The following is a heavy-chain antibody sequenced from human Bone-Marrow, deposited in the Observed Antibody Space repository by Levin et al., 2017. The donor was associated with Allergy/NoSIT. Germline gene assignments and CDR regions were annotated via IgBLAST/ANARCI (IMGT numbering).Heavy chain of an antibody. CDR2: INDKGDTT. D-gene: IGHD3-3*01. CDR1: GFTFSTYA. CDR3: VKGIELGRVTIFGVLQPIHVFDV. V-gene: IGHV3-64D*06. J-gene: IGHJ3*01. Sequence: PGGSLRLSCSASGFTFSTYAIHWVRQAPGKGLEYISVINDKGDTTYYADSVRGRFTLSRDNSKNTVYLQMSSLRADDTAVYYCVKGIELGRVTIFGVLQPIHVFDVWGQGTRVTVSS.